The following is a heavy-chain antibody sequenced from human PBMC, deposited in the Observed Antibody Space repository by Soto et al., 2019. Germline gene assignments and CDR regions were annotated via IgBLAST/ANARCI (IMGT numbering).Heavy chain of an antibody. V-gene: IGHV3-30*18. J-gene: IGHJ4*02. CDR1: GFTFSSYG. D-gene: IGHD5-18*01. CDR3: AKPPGDTAMVVDY. Sequence: GGSLRLSCAASGFTFSSYGMHWVRQAPGKGLEWVAVISYDGSNKYYADSVKGRFTISRDNSKNTLYLQMNSLRAEDTAVYYCAKPPGDTAMVVDYWGQGTLVTVSS. CDR2: ISYDGSNK.